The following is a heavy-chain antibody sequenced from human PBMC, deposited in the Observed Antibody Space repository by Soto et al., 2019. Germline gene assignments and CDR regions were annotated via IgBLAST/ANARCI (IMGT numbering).Heavy chain of an antibody. CDR2: IYPGDSDT. Sequence: RAGESLKISCKGSGYSFTSYWIGWVRQMPGKGLEWMGIIYPGDSDTRYSPSFQGQVTISADKSISTAYLQWSSLKASDTAMYYCARLSLPYDKTPEYYFDYWGQGTLVTVSS. V-gene: IGHV5-51*01. CDR3: ARLSLPYDKTPEYYFDY. D-gene: IGHD1-1*01. CDR1: GYSFTSYW. J-gene: IGHJ4*02.